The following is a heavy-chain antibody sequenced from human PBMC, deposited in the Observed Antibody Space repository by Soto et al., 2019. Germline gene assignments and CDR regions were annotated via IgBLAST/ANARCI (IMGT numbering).Heavy chain of an antibody. CDR1: GFSFASHA. Sequence: PGGSLRLSCATFGFSFASHAINWVRPAPGEGLQWVSTITDSGGRTYYADSVKGRFTISRDNSKNTLSLQMNNLRAEDTAVYYCARDDVLCDGGRCYGVPLDVWGKGTTVTVSS. D-gene: IGHD2-15*01. V-gene: IGHV3-23*01. CDR2: ITDSGGRT. CDR3: ARDDVLCDGGRCYGVPLDV. J-gene: IGHJ6*04.